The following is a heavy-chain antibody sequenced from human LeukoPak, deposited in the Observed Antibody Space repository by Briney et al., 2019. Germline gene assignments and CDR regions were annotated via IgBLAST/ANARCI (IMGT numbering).Heavy chain of an antibody. Sequence: TGGSLRLSCAASGFTFSSYGMHWVRQAPGKGLEWVAVISYDGSNKYYADSVKGRFTISRDNSKNTLYLQMNSLRAEDTAVYYCAKDYWGARYQDAFDIWGQGTMVTVSS. CDR2: ISYDGSNK. J-gene: IGHJ3*02. CDR1: GFTFSSYG. D-gene: IGHD3-16*01. CDR3: AKDYWGARYQDAFDI. V-gene: IGHV3-30*18.